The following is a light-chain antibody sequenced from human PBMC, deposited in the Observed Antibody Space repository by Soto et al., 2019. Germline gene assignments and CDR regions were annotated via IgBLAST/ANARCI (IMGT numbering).Light chain of an antibody. V-gene: IGKV3D-20*01. J-gene: IGKJ1*01. CDR2: DAS. Sequence: EIVLTQSPATLSLSPGERATLSCGASQSVSSSYLAWYQQQPGLAPRLLIYDASSRATGIPDRFSGSWSGTDFTLTISRLEPEDFALYYCQQYGSSPQTFGQGTKVEIK. CDR1: QSVSSSY. CDR3: QQYGSSPQT.